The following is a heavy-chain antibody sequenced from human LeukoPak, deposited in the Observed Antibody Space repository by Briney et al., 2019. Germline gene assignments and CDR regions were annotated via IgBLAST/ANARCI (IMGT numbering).Heavy chain of an antibody. CDR1: GYTFTSYG. Sequence: ASVKVSCKVSGYTFTSYGITWVRQAPGQGLEWMGWISAYNGNTNYAQKLQGRVTMTTDTSTSTAYMELRSLRSDDTAVYYCARDLSESSLEYGMDVWGQGTTVTVSS. D-gene: IGHD1-1*01. CDR3: ARDLSESSLEYGMDV. V-gene: IGHV1-18*01. J-gene: IGHJ6*02. CDR2: ISAYNGNT.